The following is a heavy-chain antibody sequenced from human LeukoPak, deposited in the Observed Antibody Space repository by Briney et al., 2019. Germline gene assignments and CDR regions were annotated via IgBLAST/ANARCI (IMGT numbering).Heavy chain of an antibody. CDR3: ASTSGYCSGGNCYSAFDY. J-gene: IGHJ4*02. D-gene: IGHD2-15*01. CDR2: IYYSGST. Sequence: SETLSLTCTVSGGSVSTYYWNWIRQPSGKGLEWIGYIYYSGSTNYNPSLKSRLTISVDTSSNQFSLKLSSVTAADTAVYYCASTSGYCSGGNCYSAFDYWGQGTLVTVSS. CDR1: GGSVSTYY. V-gene: IGHV4-59*02.